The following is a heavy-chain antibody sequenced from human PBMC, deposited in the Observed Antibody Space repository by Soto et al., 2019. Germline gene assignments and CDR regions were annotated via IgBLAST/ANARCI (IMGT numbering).Heavy chain of an antibody. Sequence: GGSLRLSCAASRFTFSSSYMHWVRQAPGKGLQYVSAISPSGDSTFYTDSVKGRFTISRDNSKNMLYLQMGSLRAEDMAVYYCATHTSTGYWDCWGQGTLVTVSS. V-gene: IGHV3-64*02. D-gene: IGHD6-13*01. J-gene: IGHJ4*02. CDR1: RFTFSSSY. CDR2: ISPSGDST. CDR3: ATHTSTGYWDC.